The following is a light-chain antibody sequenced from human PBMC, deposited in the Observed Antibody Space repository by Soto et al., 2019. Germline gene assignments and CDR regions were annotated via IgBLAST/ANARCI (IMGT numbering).Light chain of an antibody. V-gene: IGKV1-5*03. CDR3: QQYDNRLT. Sequence: DMPPTHSPSTLSASLVYTCTISFRASQSINKWLAWYQQKPGKAPTLLIYEASILQNGVPSRFSGTESGTDFTFTISTLQPEDFATYYCQQYDNRLTFGGGTKVDIK. CDR1: QSINKW. CDR2: EAS. J-gene: IGKJ4*01.